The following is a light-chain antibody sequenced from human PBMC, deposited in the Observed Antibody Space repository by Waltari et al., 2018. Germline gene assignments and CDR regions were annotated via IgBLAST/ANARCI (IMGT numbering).Light chain of an antibody. CDR1: NIGGRS. CDR2: YNN. V-gene: IGLV3-21*04. J-gene: IGLJ2*01. Sequence: SYVLTQPPSVSVAPGKTATMTCEGNNIGGRSVHWYQQKPGQSPVLVIYYNNERPSWIPERFSGSNSGSTATLTISRVEAGDEADYYCQVWDSSSNHRVFGGGTKLTVL. CDR3: QVWDSSSNHRV.